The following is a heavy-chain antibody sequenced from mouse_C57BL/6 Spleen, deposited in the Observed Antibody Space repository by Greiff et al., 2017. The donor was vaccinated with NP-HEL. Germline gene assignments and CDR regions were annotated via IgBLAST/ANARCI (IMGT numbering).Heavy chain of an antibody. CDR1: GYTFTSYW. CDR3: ARRRYYGSSPWFAY. CDR2: IDPSDSYT. V-gene: IGHV1-50*01. J-gene: IGHJ3*01. Sequence: VQLQQSGAELVKPGASVKLSCKASGYTFTSYWMQWVKQRPGQGLEWIGEIDPSDSYTNYNQKFKGKATLTVDTSSSTAYMQLSSLTSEDSAVYYCARRRYYGSSPWFAYWGQGTLVTVSA. D-gene: IGHD1-1*01.